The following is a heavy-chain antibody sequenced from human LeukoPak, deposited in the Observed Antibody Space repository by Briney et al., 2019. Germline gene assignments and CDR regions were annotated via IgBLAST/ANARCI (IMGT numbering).Heavy chain of an antibody. CDR1: GGSISSTNW. Sequence: SETLSLTCGASGGSISSTNWWSWVRQPPGQGLEWIGEISLTGLTHYNPSLESRVTVSLDKSKNQLSLNLTSVTAADTAVYSRENGAFSPFGYWGQGTLVTVLS. CDR2: ISLTGLT. D-gene: IGHD2-8*01. V-gene: IGHV4-4*02. CDR3: ENGAFSPFGY. J-gene: IGHJ4*02.